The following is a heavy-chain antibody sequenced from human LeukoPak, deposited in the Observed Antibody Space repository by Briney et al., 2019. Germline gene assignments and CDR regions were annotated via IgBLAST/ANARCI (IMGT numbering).Heavy chain of an antibody. CDR2: ISSSSSTI. CDR3: ARVGNLGSYDFWSWTGYYYMDV. CDR1: GFTFSSYS. Sequence: GGSLRLSCAASGFTFSSYSMNWVRQAPGKGLEWVSYISSSSSTIYYADSVKGRFTISRDNAKNSLYLQMNSLRAEDTAVYYCARVGNLGSYDFWSWTGYYYMDVWGKGTTVTVSS. V-gene: IGHV3-48*01. J-gene: IGHJ6*03. D-gene: IGHD3-3*01.